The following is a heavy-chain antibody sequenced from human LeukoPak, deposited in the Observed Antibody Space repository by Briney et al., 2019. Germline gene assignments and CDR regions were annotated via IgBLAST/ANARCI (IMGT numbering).Heavy chain of an antibody. V-gene: IGHV4-31*03. Sequence: SQTLSLTCTVSGGSISSGGYYWSWIRQHPGKGLEWIGYIYYSGSTYYNPSLKSRVTISVDTSKNQFSLKLSSVTAADTAAYYCARAPKGQHVVVTAIFDYWGQGTLVTVSS. CDR1: GGSISSGGYY. CDR2: IYYSGST. J-gene: IGHJ4*02. D-gene: IGHD2-21*02. CDR3: ARAPKGQHVVVTAIFDY.